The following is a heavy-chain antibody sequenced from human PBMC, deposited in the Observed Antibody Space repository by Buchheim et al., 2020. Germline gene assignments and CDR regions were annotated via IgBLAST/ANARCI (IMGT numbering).Heavy chain of an antibody. J-gene: IGHJ4*02. CDR3: AKEEVPNDY. V-gene: IGHV3-23*01. CDR1: GFTFSNAA. CDR2: ISISGDRT. Sequence: EVQLLQSGGGLVQPGGSLRLSCAVSGFTFSNAAMSWVRQAPGKGLEYVSGISISGDRTYYTDSVRGRFTLSSDNSKNPVYLQMNSLTTEDTAIYYCAKEEVPNDYWGQGTL.